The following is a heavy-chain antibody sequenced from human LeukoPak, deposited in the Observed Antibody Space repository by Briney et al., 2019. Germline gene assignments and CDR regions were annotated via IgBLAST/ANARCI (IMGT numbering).Heavy chain of an antibody. CDR3: PNLRDY. CDR2: YPWNSGSI. D-gene: IGHD5-24*01. V-gene: IGHV3-20*04. CDR1: GFISSDYG. Sequence: GGPLRPSCAASGFISSDYGRRWLRQVPGKGLEWVTGYPWNSGSIDYADSVKGRSTTSSDNAKNSLYLQMNRQRAEDTVLYYCPNLRDYWGQRTLVTVS. J-gene: IGHJ4*02.